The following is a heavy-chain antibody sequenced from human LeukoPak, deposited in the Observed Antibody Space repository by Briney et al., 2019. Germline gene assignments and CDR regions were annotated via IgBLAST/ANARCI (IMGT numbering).Heavy chain of an antibody. V-gene: IGHV4-59*01. CDR1: GGSISSYY. CDR2: IYYSGST. D-gene: IGHD4-23*01. J-gene: IGHJ5*02. CDR3: ARVSIKGGKLEWFDP. Sequence: SETLSLTCTVSGGSISSYYWSWIRQPPGKGMEWIGYIYYSGSTNYNPSHKSRVTISVDTSKNQFSLKLSSVTAADTAVYYCARVSIKGGKLEWFDPWGQGTLVTVSS.